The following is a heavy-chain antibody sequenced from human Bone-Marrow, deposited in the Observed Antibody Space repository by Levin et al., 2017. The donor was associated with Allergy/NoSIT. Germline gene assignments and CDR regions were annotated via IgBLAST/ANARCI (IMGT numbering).Heavy chain of an antibody. V-gene: IGHV3-74*01. CDR1: GFAFDYHW. Sequence: GESLKISCAASGFAFDYHWMHWVRQAPGKGLVWVARIRSDGRDMNYADSVKGRFTISRDNTRNTVDLQTNHVGVEDMGVYYCARDLVLGSGRFGYWGQGTHVTVSS. J-gene: IGHJ4*02. CDR3: ARDLVLGSGRFGY. CDR2: IRSDGRDM. D-gene: IGHD3-10*01.